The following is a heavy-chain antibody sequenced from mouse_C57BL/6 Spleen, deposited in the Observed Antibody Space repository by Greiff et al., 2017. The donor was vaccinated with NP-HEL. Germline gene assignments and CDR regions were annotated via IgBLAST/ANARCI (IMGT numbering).Heavy chain of an antibody. D-gene: IGHD2-4*01. V-gene: IGHV1-69*01. CDR3: ARSTYDYPYYAMDY. J-gene: IGHJ4*01. Sequence: QVHVKQPGAELVMPGASVKLSCKASGYTFTSYWMHWVKQRPGQGLEWIGEIDPSDSYTNYNQKFKGKSTLTVDKSSSTAYMQLSSLTSEDSAVYYCARSTYDYPYYAMDYWGQGTSVTVSS. CDR1: GYTFTSYW. CDR2: IDPSDSYT.